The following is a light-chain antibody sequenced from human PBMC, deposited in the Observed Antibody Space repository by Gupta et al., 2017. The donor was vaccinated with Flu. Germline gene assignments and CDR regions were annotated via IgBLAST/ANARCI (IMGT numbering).Light chain of an antibody. V-gene: IGLV1-51*01. J-gene: IGLJ3*02. CDR1: YSNIGSND. CDR3: ETWDSSLSAGV. Sequence: MVTISSSRSYSNIGSNDVSGYQQLPGTAPKLLIYNNNNRPSGVPDRFSGSKSATSATLGITGLQTGDEADYYCETWDSSLSAGVFGGGTKLTVL. CDR2: NNN.